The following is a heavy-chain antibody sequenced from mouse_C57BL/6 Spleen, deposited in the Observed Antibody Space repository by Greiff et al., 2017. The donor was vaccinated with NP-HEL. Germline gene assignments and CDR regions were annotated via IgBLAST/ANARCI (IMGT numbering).Heavy chain of an antibody. V-gene: IGHV1-66*01. CDR3: ARRDYDYDYDMDY. J-gene: IGHJ4*01. D-gene: IGHD2-4*01. CDR2: IYPGSGNT. CDR1: GYSFTSYY. Sequence: QVQLKQSGPELVMPGASVKISCKASGYSFTSYYIHWVKQRPGQGLEWIGWIYPGSGNTKYNEKFKGKATLTADTSSSTAYMQLSSLTSEDSAVYYCARRDYDYDYDMDYWGQGASVTVSS.